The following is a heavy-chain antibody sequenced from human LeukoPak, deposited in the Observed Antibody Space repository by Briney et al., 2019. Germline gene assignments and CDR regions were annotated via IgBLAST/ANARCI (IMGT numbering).Heavy chain of an antibody. V-gene: IGHV3-30-3*01. J-gene: IGHJ3*02. CDR1: GFTFSSCA. CDR2: ISYDGSNK. D-gene: IGHD4-23*01. Sequence: RSLRLSCAASGFTFSSCAMHWVRQAPGKGLEWVAVISYDGSNKYYADSVKGRFTISRDNSKNTLYLQMNSLRAEDTAVYYCARDHSRDYGGNPREVAFDIWGQGTMVTVSS. CDR3: ARDHSRDYGGNPREVAFDI.